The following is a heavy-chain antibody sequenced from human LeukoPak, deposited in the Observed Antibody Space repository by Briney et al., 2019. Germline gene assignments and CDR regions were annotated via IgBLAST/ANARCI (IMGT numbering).Heavy chain of an antibody. Sequence: SESLSLTCTVSGGSISSYYGSWIREPRGKGLEWVGYIYYSGCTNYNPSLKSRVTISVDTSKSQFSLKLGSVTAADPAVYYCARRATILSPIDYWGQGTLVTVSS. D-gene: IGHD5-12*01. J-gene: IGHJ4*02. CDR1: GGSISSYY. V-gene: IGHV4-59*01. CDR3: ARRATILSPIDY. CDR2: IYYSGCT.